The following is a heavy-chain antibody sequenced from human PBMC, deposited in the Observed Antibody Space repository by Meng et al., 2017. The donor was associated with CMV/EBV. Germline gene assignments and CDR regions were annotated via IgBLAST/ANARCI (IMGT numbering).Heavy chain of an antibody. Sequence: AHLQRPGPGLVEPLETLSLTLHLCGGSLGRCYWSFIRQPAGKGLEWIGRIYTSGSTNYHPSLKSRVTMSVDTSKNQFSLKLSSVTAADTAVYYCARGPEVDYGDYVGLDYWGQGTLVTVSS. D-gene: IGHD4-17*01. J-gene: IGHJ4*02. CDR3: ARGPEVDYGDYVGLDY. CDR2: IYTSGST. CDR1: GGSLGRCY. V-gene: IGHV4-4*07.